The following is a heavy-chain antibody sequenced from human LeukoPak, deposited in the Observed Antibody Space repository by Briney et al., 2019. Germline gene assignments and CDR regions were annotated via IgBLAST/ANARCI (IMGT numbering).Heavy chain of an antibody. V-gene: IGHV1-69*04. CDR3: ATGRTGQTLDY. CDR1: GGTFSSYA. Sequence: SVKVSCKASGGTFSSYAISWVRQAPGQGLEWMGRIIPILAIANYAQKFQGRVTITADKSTSTAYMELSSLRSEDTAVYYCATGRTGQTLDYWGQGTLVTVSS. J-gene: IGHJ4*02. D-gene: IGHD1-1*01. CDR2: IIPILAIA.